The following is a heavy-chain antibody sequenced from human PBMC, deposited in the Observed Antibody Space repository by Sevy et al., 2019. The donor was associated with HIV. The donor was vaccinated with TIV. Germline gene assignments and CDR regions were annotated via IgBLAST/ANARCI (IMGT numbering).Heavy chain of an antibody. CDR3: ARGFSYYNDSSGFDY. J-gene: IGHJ4*02. V-gene: IGHV4-34*01. D-gene: IGHD3-22*01. CDR1: RGSFSGYF. Sequence: SETLSLTYAVYRGSFSGYFWTWVRQPPGKGLQWIGEINHSGSTNYNPSLKSRVTISVDTSKKQFSLMLTSVTAADTAVYYCARGFSYYNDSSGFDYWGQGNLVTVSS. CDR2: INHSGST.